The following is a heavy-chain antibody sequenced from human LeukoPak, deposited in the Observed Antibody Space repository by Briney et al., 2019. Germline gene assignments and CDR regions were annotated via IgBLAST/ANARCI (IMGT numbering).Heavy chain of an antibody. J-gene: IGHJ4*02. D-gene: IGHD4-17*01. CDR1: GYTFTSYY. Sequence: ASVKVSCKASGYTFTSYYMHWVRQAPGQGLEWMGWINPNSGGTNYAQKFQGRVTMTRDTSICTAYMELSRLRSDDTAVYYCASLMTTVTTGTLRADYWGQGTLVTVSS. V-gene: IGHV1-2*02. CDR2: INPNSGGT. CDR3: ASLMTTVTTGTLRADY.